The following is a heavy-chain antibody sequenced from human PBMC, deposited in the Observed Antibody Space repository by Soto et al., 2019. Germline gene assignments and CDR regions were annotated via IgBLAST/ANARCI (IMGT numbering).Heavy chain of an antibody. CDR3: ARHLDSGTWYDY. Sequence: QVQLQESGPGLVKPSETLSLTCTVSGDSIRSYYWSWIRQPPGKGLEWIGYIYYSGSTNYNPSLKSRVTISGDTSKNQFSLRLSSVTAADTAVYYCARHLDSGTWYDYWGQGILVTVSS. V-gene: IGHV4-59*08. J-gene: IGHJ4*02. CDR2: IYYSGST. D-gene: IGHD3-3*01. CDR1: GDSIRSYY.